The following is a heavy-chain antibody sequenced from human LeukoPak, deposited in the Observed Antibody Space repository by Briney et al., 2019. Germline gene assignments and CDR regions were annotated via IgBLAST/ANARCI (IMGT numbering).Heavy chain of an antibody. J-gene: IGHJ3*02. Sequence: SETLSLTCTVSGGSISSYYWSWIRQPAGKGLEWIGRIYTSGSTNYNPSLKSRVTMSVDTSKNQFSLKLSSVTAADTAVYYCATTVVPAAMEAFDIWGQGTMVTVSS. V-gene: IGHV4-4*07. D-gene: IGHD2-2*01. CDR1: GGSISSYY. CDR3: ATTVVPAAMEAFDI. CDR2: IYTSGST.